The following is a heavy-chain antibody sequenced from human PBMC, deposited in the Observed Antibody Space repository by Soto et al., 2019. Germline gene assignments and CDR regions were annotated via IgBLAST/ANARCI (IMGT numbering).Heavy chain of an antibody. CDR1: GGSISSGGYY. CDR2: IYYSGST. V-gene: IGHV4-31*03. D-gene: IGHD3-22*01. CDR3: ARAPLYYYDSSGSAHNWFDP. J-gene: IGHJ5*02. Sequence: PSETLSLTCTVSGGSISSGGYYWSWIRQHPGKGLEWIGYIYYSGSTYYNPSPKSRVTISVDTSKNQFSLRLSSVTAADTAVYYCARAPLYYYDSSGSAHNWFDPWGQGTLVTVSS.